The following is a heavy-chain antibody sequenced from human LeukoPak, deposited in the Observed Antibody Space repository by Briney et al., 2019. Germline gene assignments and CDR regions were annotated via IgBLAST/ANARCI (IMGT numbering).Heavy chain of an antibody. CDR2: INSDGSST. Sequence: PGGSLRLSCAASGFTFSSYWMHWVRQAPGKGLVLVSRINSDGSSTSYADSVKGRFTISRDNAKNTLYLQMNSLRAEDTAVYYCARVWYYDILTGYSPFDYWGQGTLVTVSS. CDR1: GFTFSSYW. J-gene: IGHJ4*02. CDR3: ARVWYYDILTGYSPFDY. D-gene: IGHD3-9*01. V-gene: IGHV3-74*01.